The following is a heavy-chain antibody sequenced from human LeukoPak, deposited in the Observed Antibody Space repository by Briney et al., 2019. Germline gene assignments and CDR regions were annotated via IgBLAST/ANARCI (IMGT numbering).Heavy chain of an antibody. CDR1: GGSISTYY. J-gene: IGHJ5*02. CDR3: ARRGYSTSGGHWFDP. Sequence: SETLSLTCSVSGGSISTYYWSWIRRPPGKGLEWIGYTFYSGSTIYNPSLRSRVTISVDTSKNQLSLKLTSVTAADTAVYYCARRGYSTSGGHWFDPWGQGTLVTVFS. V-gene: IGHV4-59*08. D-gene: IGHD6-13*01. CDR2: TFYSGST.